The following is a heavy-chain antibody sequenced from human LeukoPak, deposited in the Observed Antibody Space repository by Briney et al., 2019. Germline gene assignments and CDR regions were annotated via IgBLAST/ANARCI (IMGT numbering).Heavy chain of an antibody. V-gene: IGHV1-69*05. J-gene: IGHJ6*02. CDR2: IIPIFGTA. CDR1: GGTFSSYA. CDR3: ARDGAYSGYDLVGMDV. D-gene: IGHD5-12*01. Sequence: GASVKVSCKASGGTFSSYAISWVRQAPGQGLEWMGGIIPIFGTANYAQKLQGRVTMTTDTSTSTAYMELRSLRSDDTAVYYCARDGAYSGYDLVGMDVWGQGTTVTVSS.